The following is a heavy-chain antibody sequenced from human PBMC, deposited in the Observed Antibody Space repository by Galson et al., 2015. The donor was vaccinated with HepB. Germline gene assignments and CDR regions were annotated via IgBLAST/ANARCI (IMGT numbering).Heavy chain of an antibody. V-gene: IGHV3-21*01. J-gene: IGHJ4*02. CDR2: ISSSSSYI. Sequence: SLRLSCAASGFTFSSYSMNWVRQAPGRGLEWVSSISSSSSYIYYADSVKGRFTISRDNAKNSLYLQMNSLRAEDTAVYYCARSPSSRRQQRTFDYWGQGTLVTVSS. D-gene: IGHD6-13*01. CDR3: ARSPSSRRQQRTFDY. CDR1: GFTFSSYS.